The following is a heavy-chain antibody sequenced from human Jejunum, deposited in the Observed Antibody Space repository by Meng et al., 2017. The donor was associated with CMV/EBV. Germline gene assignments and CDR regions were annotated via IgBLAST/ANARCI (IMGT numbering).Heavy chain of an antibody. CDR2: ISGFATNS. CDR3: VPTSASSGFGY. D-gene: IGHD6-6*01. CDR1: GLTFSRFA. Sequence: LSCAAFGLTFSRFAMNWVRQAPGKGLEWVSSISGFATNSYYVESVKGRFTISRDNSKNTLYLQMNSLSVEDTAVYYCVPTSASSGFGYWGQGTLVTVSS. V-gene: IGHV3-23*01. J-gene: IGHJ4*02.